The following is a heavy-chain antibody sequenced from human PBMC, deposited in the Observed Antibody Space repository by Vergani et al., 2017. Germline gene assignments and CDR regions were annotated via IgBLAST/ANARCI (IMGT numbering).Heavy chain of an antibody. Sequence: QVQLVQSGAEVKKPGASVKVSCKASGYTFTSYDINWVRQATGQGLEWMGWMNPNSGGTNYAQKFQGRVTLTTDTSISTAYMELSRLTSDDTAVYYCAIDGPSTSWDYWGQGTLVTVSS. J-gene: IGHJ4*02. CDR2: MNPNSGGT. V-gene: IGHV1-2*02. CDR3: AIDGPSTSWDY. D-gene: IGHD6-13*01. CDR1: GYTFTSYD.